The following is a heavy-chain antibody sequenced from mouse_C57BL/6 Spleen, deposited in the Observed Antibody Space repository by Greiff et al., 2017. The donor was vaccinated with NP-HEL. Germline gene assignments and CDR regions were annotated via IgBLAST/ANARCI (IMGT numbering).Heavy chain of an antibody. CDR2: INPNNGGT. D-gene: IGHD2-4*01. J-gene: IGHJ4*01. CDR3: ARVPIYYDYDGAMDY. Sequence: VQLQQSGPELVKPGASVKIPCKASGYTFTDYNMDWVKQSHGKSLEWIGDINPNNGGTIYNQKFKGKATLTVDKSSSTAYMELRSLTSEDTAVYYCARVPIYYDYDGAMDYWGQGTSVTVSS. CDR1: GYTFTDYN. V-gene: IGHV1-18*01.